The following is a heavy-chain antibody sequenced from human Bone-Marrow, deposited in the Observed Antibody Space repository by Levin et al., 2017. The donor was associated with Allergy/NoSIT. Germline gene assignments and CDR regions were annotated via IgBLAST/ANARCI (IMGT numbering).Heavy chain of an antibody. V-gene: IGHV3-30*18. CDR3: AKDDTALVSSIFDY. CDR2: TSFDGSNK. D-gene: IGHD5-18*01. Sequence: GGSLRLSCAASGFAFRTYGMHWVRQAPGKGLEWVAVTSFDGSNKYYADSVKGRFSISRDNSKNTLYLQMNSLRTDDTAVYYCAKDDTALVSSIFDYWGQGTLVTVSS. J-gene: IGHJ4*02. CDR1: GFAFRTYG.